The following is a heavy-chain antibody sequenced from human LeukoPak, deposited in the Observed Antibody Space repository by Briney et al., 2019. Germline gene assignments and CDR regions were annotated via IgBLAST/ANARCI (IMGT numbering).Heavy chain of an antibody. CDR2: IKPDGSEK. CDR1: GFTLSNSW. J-gene: IGHJ4*02. CDR3: AREVV. V-gene: IGHV3-7*01. Sequence: GGSLRLSCASSGFTLSNSWMNWVRQAPGKGLEWVANIKPDGSEKYYVDSVKGRFTISRDNAKNSLYLQMSSLRAEDTAVYYCAREVVWGQGTLVTVSS.